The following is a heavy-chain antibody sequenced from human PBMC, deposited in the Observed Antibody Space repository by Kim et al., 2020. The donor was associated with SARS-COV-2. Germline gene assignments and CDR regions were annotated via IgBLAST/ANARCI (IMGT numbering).Heavy chain of an antibody. CDR3: AKASAPAGGPDEN. Sequence: GGSLRLSCAASGFTFENYAMHWVRQAPGKGLEWVSGLGWNSESVGYADSVKGRFITSRDNAKNSLYLQMNSLRADDTALYYCAKASAPAGGPDENWGQGTLVTVSS. CDR1: GFTFENYA. D-gene: IGHD6-13*01. CDR2: LGWNSESV. V-gene: IGHV3-9*01. J-gene: IGHJ4*02.